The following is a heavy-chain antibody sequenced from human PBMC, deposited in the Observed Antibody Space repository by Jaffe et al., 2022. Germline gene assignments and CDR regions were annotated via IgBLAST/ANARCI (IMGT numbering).Heavy chain of an antibody. CDR3: ARQYNNYVTS. Sequence: QLQLQESGPGLVKPSETLSLTCTVSGGSISSASYYWAWIRQPPGRGLEWIASIYYSGYIHHNPSLKSRVTISVDTSKNQFSLKLSSVTAADTAVYYCARQYNNYVTSWGQGTLVTVSS. CDR1: GGSISSASYY. J-gene: IGHJ5*02. CDR2: IYYSGYI. D-gene: IGHD4-4*01. V-gene: IGHV4-39*01.